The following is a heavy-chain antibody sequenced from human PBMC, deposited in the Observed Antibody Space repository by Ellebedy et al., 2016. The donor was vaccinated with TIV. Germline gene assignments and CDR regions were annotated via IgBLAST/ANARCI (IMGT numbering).Heavy chain of an antibody. CDR2: INPHSQT. CDR1: GYSFTSFY. Sequence: ASVKVSCXASGYSFTSFYIHWIRQAPGQGLQWLGWINPHSQTNYSQAFQGRVSMTINTSLRTAYMELNNLTPDDTAVYFCARRDKRFSQFDLWGLGTLLIVSS. CDR3: ARRDKRFSQFDL. D-gene: IGHD2/OR15-2a*01. J-gene: IGHJ5*02. V-gene: IGHV1-2*02.